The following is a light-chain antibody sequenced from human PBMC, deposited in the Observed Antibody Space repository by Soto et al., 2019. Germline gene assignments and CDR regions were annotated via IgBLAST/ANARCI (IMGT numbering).Light chain of an antibody. V-gene: IGLV2-8*01. Sequence: QSALTQPPSASGSPGQPVSISCTGTSSEVGGYNRVSWYQHHPGKAPKLIIYEVFKRPSGVPDRFSGSKSGNTASLTVSGLEAEDEADYYCNSYAGNSWVFGGGTKLTVL. CDR2: EVF. CDR1: SSEVGGYNR. CDR3: NSYAGNSWV. J-gene: IGLJ3*02.